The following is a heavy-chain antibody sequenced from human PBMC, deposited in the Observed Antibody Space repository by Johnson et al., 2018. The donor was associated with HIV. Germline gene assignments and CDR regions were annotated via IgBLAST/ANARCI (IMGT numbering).Heavy chain of an antibody. V-gene: IGHV3-11*04. CDR2: ISSSGTTI. Sequence: QVQLVESGGGLVKPGGSLRLSCAASEFILSDYYMSWIRQAPEKGLEWISYISSSGTTIYYADSVRGRFTISRDTAKNSLYLQMDSLRAEDTAVYYCARQKRYWRNAFDIWGQGTIVTVSS. J-gene: IGHJ3*02. CDR3: ARQKRYWRNAFDI. D-gene: IGHD3-9*01. CDR1: EFILSDYY.